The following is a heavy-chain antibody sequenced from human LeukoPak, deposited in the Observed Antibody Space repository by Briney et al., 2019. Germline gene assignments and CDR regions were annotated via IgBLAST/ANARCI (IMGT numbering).Heavy chain of an antibody. D-gene: IGHD3-22*01. CDR1: GFTFSSYA. J-gene: IGHJ4*02. CDR2: ISSNGGST. Sequence: GGSLRLSSSASGFTFSSYAMHWVRQAPGKGLEYVSAISSNGGSTYYADSVKGRFTISRDNSKNTLYLQMSSLRAEDTAVYYCVKETYYYDSSGYRTWGYWGQGTLVTVSS. V-gene: IGHV3-64D*06. CDR3: VKETYYYDSSGYRTWGY.